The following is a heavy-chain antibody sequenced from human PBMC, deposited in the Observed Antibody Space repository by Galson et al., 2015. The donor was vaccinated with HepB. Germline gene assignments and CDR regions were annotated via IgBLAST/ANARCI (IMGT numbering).Heavy chain of an antibody. D-gene: IGHD3-3*01. CDR1: GFSFSTYP. CDR3: ARTTSNYDFWSAYNV. V-gene: IGHV3-30*04. J-gene: IGHJ6*02. Sequence: SLRLSCAASGFSFSTYPMHWVRQAPGKGLEWVTFTSYDGSNKYYADSVKGRFTVSRDNSKNTLYLQMNSLRTVDTAVYYCARTTSNYDFWSAYNVWGQGTTVTVSS. CDR2: TSYDGSNK.